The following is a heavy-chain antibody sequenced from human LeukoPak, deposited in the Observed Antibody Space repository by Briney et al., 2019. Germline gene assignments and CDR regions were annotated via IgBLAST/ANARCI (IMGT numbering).Heavy chain of an antibody. CDR1: GFTFSSYW. Sequence: GGSLRLSCAASGFTFSSYWMHWVRQTPGKGLVWVSRINSDGSSTSYADSVKGRFTISRDNAKNTLYLQMNSLRAEDTAVYYCARNSLSSYFDYWGQGTLVTVSS. J-gene: IGHJ4*02. CDR3: ARNSLSSYFDY. V-gene: IGHV3-74*01. D-gene: IGHD6-19*01. CDR2: INSDGSST.